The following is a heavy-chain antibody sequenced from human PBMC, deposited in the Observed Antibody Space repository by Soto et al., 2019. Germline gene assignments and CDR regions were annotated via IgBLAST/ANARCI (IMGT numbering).Heavy chain of an antibody. CDR2: IWYDGSNK. V-gene: IGHV3-33*01. Sequence: QVQLVESGGGVVQPGRSLRLSCAASGFTFSSYGMHWVRQAPGKGLEWVAVIWYDGSNKYYADSVKGRFTISRDNSKNTLYLQMNSLRAEDTAVYYCARDEGYYDNLTTQYDYGMDVWGQRPTVAVSS. D-gene: IGHD3-9*01. CDR3: ARDEGYYDNLTTQYDYGMDV. CDR1: GFTFSSYG. J-gene: IGHJ6*02.